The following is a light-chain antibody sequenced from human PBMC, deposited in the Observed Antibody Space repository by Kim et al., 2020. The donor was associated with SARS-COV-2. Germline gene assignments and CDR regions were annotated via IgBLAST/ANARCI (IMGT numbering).Light chain of an antibody. CDR3: QAWDSSNAELV. CDR2: YDS. J-gene: IGLJ3*02. CDR1: NIGGKS. Sequence: SYELTQPPSVSVSPGQTASITCGGDNIGGKSVHWYQQKPGQSPVLVIYYDSNRPSGIPERFSGSNSGNTATLTISGTQAGDEADYYCQAWDSSNAELVFG. V-gene: IGLV3-21*04.